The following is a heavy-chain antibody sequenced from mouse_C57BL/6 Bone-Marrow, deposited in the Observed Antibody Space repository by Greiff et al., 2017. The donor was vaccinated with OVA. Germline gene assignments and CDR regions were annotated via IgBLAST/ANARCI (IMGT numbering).Heavy chain of an antibody. D-gene: IGHD3-2*02. J-gene: IGHJ3*01. CDR1: GYTFTSYG. Sequence: QVQLQQSGAELARPGASVKLSCKASGYTFTSYGLSWVKQRPGQGLEWIGEIYPRSGHTYYNEKFKGQATLTADKSSSTAYMELRSLTSEDSAVYFCARMRGYDAPEGFAYWGQGTLVTVSA. V-gene: IGHV1-81*01. CDR3: ARMRGYDAPEGFAY. CDR2: IYPRSGHT.